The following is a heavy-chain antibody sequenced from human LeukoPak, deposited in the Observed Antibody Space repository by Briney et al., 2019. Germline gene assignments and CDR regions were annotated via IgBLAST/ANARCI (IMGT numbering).Heavy chain of an antibody. CDR3: ARDSGTTGEVKFDP. V-gene: IGHV4-4*07. D-gene: IGHD3-10*01. CDR2: IYASGST. Sequence: SETLSLTCTVSGGSINNYYWSWIRQPAGKGLEWIGRIYASGSTTYNPSLKSRVTMAVDTSKTQFSLKLSSVTAADTAVYYCARDSGTTGEVKFDPWGQGTLVTVSA. J-gene: IGHJ5*02. CDR1: GGSINNYY.